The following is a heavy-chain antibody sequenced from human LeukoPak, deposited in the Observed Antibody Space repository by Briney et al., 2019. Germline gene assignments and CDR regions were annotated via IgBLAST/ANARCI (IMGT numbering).Heavy chain of an antibody. CDR2: IYYSGST. V-gene: IGHV4-59*08. J-gene: IGHJ6*02. CDR3: ARGRPNDYGDYFYYYGMDV. D-gene: IGHD4-17*01. CDR1: GGSISSYY. Sequence: SETLSLTCTVSGGSISSYYWSWIRQPPGKGLEWIGYIYYSGSTNYNPSLKSRVTISVDTSKNQFSLKLSSVTAADTAVYYCARGRPNDYGDYFYYYGMDVWGQGTTVTVSS.